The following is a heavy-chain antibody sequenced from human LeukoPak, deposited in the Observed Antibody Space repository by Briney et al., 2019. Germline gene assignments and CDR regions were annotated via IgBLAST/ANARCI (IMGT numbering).Heavy chain of an antibody. Sequence: GGSLRLSCAASGFTFSSYGMHWVRQAPGKGLEWVAFIRYDGSNKYYADSVKGRFTISRDNSKNTLYLQMNSLRAEDTAVYYCVRDGGAVGNMDYWGQGTLLTVSS. CDR1: GFTFSSYG. J-gene: IGHJ4*02. CDR2: IRYDGSNK. CDR3: VRDGGAVGNMDY. D-gene: IGHD3-16*01. V-gene: IGHV3-30*02.